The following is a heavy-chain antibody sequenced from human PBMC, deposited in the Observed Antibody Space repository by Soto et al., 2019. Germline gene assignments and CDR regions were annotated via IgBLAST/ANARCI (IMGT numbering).Heavy chain of an antibody. D-gene: IGHD2-2*01. V-gene: IGHV4-34*01. CDR2: INHSGST. CDR1: GGSFSGYY. J-gene: IGHJ5*02. Sequence: PSETLSLTCAVYGGSFSGYYWSWIRQPPGKGLEWIGEINHSGSTNYNPSLKSRVTISVDTSKNQFSLKLSSVTAADTAVYYCARVGSTSPRHNWFDPWGQGTLVTVS. CDR3: ARVGSTSPRHNWFDP.